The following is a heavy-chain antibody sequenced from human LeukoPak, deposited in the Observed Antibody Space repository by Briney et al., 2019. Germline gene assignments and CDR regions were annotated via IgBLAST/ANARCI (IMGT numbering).Heavy chain of an antibody. CDR3: ARLYRNYVTYGMDV. CDR2: IYYSGST. J-gene: IGHJ6*02. D-gene: IGHD1-7*01. Sequence: PSQTLSLTCTVSGGSISSGGYYWSWIRQHPGKGLEWIGYIYYSGSTYYNPSLKSRVTISVDTSKNQFSLKPSSVTAADTAVYYCARLYRNYVTYGMDVWGQGTTVTVSS. V-gene: IGHV4-31*03. CDR1: GGSISSGGYY.